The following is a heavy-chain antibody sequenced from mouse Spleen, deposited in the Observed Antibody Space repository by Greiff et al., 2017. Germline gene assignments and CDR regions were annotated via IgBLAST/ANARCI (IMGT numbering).Heavy chain of an antibody. CDR1: GYTFTSYW. D-gene: IGHD2-3*01. V-gene: IGHV1-69*01. CDR3: ARNDGYYAWFAY. Sequence: QVHVKQPGAELVMPGASVKLSCKASGYTFTSYWMHWVKQRPGQGLEWIGEIDPSDSYTNYNQKFKGKATLTVDKSSSTAYMQLSSLTSEDSAVYYCARNDGYYAWFAYWGQGTLVTVSA. CDR2: IDPSDSYT. J-gene: IGHJ3*01.